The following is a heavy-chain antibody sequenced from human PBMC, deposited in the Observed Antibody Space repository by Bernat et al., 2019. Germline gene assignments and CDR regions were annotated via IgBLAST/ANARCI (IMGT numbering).Heavy chain of an antibody. D-gene: IGHD3-22*01. CDR2: IIPIFGTA. V-gene: IGHV1-69*06. CDR3: ARAPYYYDSSGYDLFDY. CDR1: GGTFSSYA. J-gene: IGHJ4*02. Sequence: QVQLVQSGAEVKKPGSSVKVSCKASGGTFSSYAISWVRQAPGQGLEWMGGIIPIFGTANYAQKFQGRVTITADKSTSTAYMELSSLRSEDTAVYYCARAPYYYDSSGYDLFDYWGQGTLVTVSS.